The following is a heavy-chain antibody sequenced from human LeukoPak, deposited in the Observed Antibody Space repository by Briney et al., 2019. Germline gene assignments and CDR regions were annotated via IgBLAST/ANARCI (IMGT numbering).Heavy chain of an antibody. V-gene: IGHV4-59*08. J-gene: IGHJ4*02. CDR2: IYYSGST. CDR1: GGSISSYY. D-gene: IGHD1-26*01. Sequence: PSETLSLTCTVSGGSISSYYWSWIRQPPGKGLEWIGYIYYSGSTNYNPSLKSRVTISVDTSKNQFSLKLRYVTAADTAVYYCARGKSRGSYIDYWGQGTLVSVSS. CDR3: ARGKSRGSYIDY.